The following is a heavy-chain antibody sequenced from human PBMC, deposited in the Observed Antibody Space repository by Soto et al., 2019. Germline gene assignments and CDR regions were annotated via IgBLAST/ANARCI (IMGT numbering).Heavy chain of an antibody. V-gene: IGHV1-18*01. CDR3: ARDTSGALLGYYYYGMDV. CDR2: ISAYNGNT. Sequence: ASVKVSCKASGYTFTSYGISWVRQAPGQGLEWMGWISAYNGNTNYAQKLQGRVTMTTDTSTSTAYMELRSLRSDDTALYYCARDTSGALLGYYYYGMDVWGQGTTVTVSS. J-gene: IGHJ6*02. D-gene: IGHD7-27*01. CDR1: GYTFTSYG.